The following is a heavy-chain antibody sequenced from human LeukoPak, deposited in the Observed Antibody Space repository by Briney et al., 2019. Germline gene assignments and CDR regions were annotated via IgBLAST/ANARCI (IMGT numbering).Heavy chain of an antibody. Sequence: SGTLSLTCGVSGGSITNTNYWTWVRQPPGKGLEWIGAVNLQGSTNYNPSLMGRVAISVDTSENHISLQLTSVTAADTAAYYCAREGGPYRPLDYSGQGTLVTVSS. V-gene: IGHV4-4*02. CDR1: GGSITNTNY. CDR3: AREGGPYRPLDY. CDR2: VNLQGST. J-gene: IGHJ4*02.